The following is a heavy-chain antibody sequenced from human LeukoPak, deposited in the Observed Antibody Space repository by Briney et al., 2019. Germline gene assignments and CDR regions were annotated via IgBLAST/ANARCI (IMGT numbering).Heavy chain of an antibody. CDR3: ARGALDGVDY. J-gene: IGHJ4*02. D-gene: IGHD5-24*01. CDR1: GFTFSNYN. Sequence: PGGSLRLSCAASGFTFSNYNMNWVRQAPGKGLEWVSSISSSSSYIYYADSVKGRFTISRDNAKNSLYLQMNSLRAEDTAVYYCARGALDGVDYWGQGTLVTVSS. CDR2: ISSSSSYI. V-gene: IGHV3-21*01.